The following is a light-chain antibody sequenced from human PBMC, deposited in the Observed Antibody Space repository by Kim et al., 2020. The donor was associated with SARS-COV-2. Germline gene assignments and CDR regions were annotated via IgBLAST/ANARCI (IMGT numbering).Light chain of an antibody. V-gene: IGKV3-20*01. CDR3: QQYGNSPRT. CDR1: QSVSSGY. J-gene: IGKJ2*02. CDR2: GAS. Sequence: PGERATLSCRARQSVSSGYLAWFQQRPGQAPRLLIYGASSRATGIPDRFSGSGSGTDFTLTISRLEPEDFAVYYCQQYGNSPRTFGQGTKLEI.